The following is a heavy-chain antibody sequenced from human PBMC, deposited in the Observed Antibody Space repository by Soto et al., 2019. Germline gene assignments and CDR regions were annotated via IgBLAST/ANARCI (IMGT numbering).Heavy chain of an antibody. CDR3: ARGYDYLIDY. J-gene: IGHJ4*02. V-gene: IGHV3-7*01. Sequence: PXGSLRLSCAASGFSFCAYWINWVRQTPGKGLEWVANIDPDGNVKNYAESVKGRFTISRDNAKNSLYLQMNSLRAEDTAVYSCARGYDYLIDYWGQGILVTVSS. CDR1: GFSFCAYW. CDR2: IDPDGNVK. D-gene: IGHD3-22*01.